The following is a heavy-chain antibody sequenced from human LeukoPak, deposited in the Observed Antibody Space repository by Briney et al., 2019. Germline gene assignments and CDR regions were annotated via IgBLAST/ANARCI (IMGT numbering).Heavy chain of an antibody. CDR3: ARRFGYNWNGDAFDI. J-gene: IGHJ3*02. CDR2: MNPNSGNT. CDR1: GYTFTSYD. V-gene: IGHV1-8*03. D-gene: IGHD1-20*01. Sequence: ASVKVSCKASGYTFTSYDINWVRQATGQGLEWMGWMNPNSGNTGYAQKFQGRVTITRNTSISTAYMELSSLRSEDTAVYYCARRFGYNWNGDAFDIWGQGTMVTVSS.